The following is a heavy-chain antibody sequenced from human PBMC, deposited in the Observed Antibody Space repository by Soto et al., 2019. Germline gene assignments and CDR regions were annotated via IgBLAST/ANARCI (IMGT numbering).Heavy chain of an antibody. J-gene: IGHJ4*02. D-gene: IGHD1-26*01. V-gene: IGHV1-2*04. Sequence: GVSVKVSCKASGYTFTGYYMHWVRQAPGQGLEWMGWINPNSSGTNYAQKFQGWVTMTRDTSIGTAYMELSRLRSDDTAVYYCATQRSEWELSFDYWGQGTLVTVSS. CDR1: GYTFTGYY. CDR3: ATQRSEWELSFDY. CDR2: INPNSSGT.